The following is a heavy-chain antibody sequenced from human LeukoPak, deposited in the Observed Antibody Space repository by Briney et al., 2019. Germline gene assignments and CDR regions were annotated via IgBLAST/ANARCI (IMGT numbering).Heavy chain of an antibody. CDR1: GFTLGDYA. V-gene: IGHV3-49*03. J-gene: IGHJ5*02. D-gene: IGHD6-13*01. CDR2: IRRCIYGGTK. Sequence: PGGSLRLSCTASGFTLGDYAMICFRQAPGKGLEWVGFIRRCIYGGTKDCAAFVKGNFTISRDDSKSIAYLQMNSLKTEDTAVYYCAREGDSSSVGWFDPWGQGTLVTVSS. CDR3: AREGDSSSVGWFDP.